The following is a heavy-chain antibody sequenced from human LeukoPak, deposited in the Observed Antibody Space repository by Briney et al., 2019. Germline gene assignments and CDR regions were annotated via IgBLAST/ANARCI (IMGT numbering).Heavy chain of an antibody. D-gene: IGHD3-9*01. Sequence: PSETLSLTCVVYGGSFSGYYWSWIRQPPGKGLEWIGEINHSGSTNYNPSLKSRVTISVDTSKNQFSLKLSSVTAADTAVYYCARRPGYDILTGYYRKIFDYWGQGTLVTVSS. CDR1: GGSFSGYY. J-gene: IGHJ4*02. CDR3: ARRPGYDILTGYYRKIFDY. V-gene: IGHV4-34*01. CDR2: INHSGST.